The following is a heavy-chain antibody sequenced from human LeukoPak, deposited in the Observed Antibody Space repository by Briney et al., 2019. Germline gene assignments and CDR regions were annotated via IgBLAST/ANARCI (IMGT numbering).Heavy chain of an antibody. D-gene: IGHD3-3*01. Sequence: SETLSLTCAVYGGSFSGYYWSWIRQPPGKGLEWIGEINHSGSTNYNPSLKSRVTISVDTSKNQFSLKLSSVTAADTAVYCCASVGRSGLQPRYYYYGMDVWGQRTTVTVSS. V-gene: IGHV4-34*01. J-gene: IGHJ6*02. CDR2: INHSGST. CDR3: ASVGRSGLQPRYYYYGMDV. CDR1: GGSFSGYY.